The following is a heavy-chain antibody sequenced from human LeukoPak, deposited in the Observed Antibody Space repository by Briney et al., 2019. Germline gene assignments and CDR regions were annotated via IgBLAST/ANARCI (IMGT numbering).Heavy chain of an antibody. V-gene: IGHV3-23*01. CDR3: AKVPVAGYSSGWRGYFQH. CDR2: ISGSGGST. D-gene: IGHD6-19*01. CDR1: GFTFSSHA. Sequence: QTGGSLRLSCAASGFTFSSHAMTWVRQAPGKGLEWVSAISGSGGSTYYADSVKGRFTISRDNSKNTLYLQMNSLRAEDTAVYYCAKVPVAGYSSGWRGYFQHWGQGTLVTVSS. J-gene: IGHJ1*01.